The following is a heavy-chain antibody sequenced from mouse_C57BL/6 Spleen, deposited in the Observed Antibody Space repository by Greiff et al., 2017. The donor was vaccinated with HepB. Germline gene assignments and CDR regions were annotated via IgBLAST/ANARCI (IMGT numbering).Heavy chain of an antibody. D-gene: IGHD4-1*01. CDR1: GYSITSGYY. Sequence: EVQVVESGPGLVKPSQSLSLTCSVTGYSITSGYYWNWIRQFPGNKLEWMGYISYDGSNNYNPSLKNRISITRDTSKNQFFLKLNSVTTEDTATYYCAKEGPLGRTMDYWGQGTSVTVSS. CDR2: ISYDGSN. CDR3: AKEGPLGRTMDY. J-gene: IGHJ4*01. V-gene: IGHV3-6*01.